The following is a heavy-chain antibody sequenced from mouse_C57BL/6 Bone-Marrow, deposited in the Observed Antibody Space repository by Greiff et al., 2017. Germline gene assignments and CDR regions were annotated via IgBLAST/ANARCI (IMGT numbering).Heavy chain of an antibody. CDR2: INPGSGGT. Sequence: VQLQESGAELVRPGTSVKVSCKASGYAFTNYLIEWVKQRPGQGLEWIGVINPGSGGTIYNEKFKGKATLTADKSSSTAYMQLSSLTSEDSAVYFCARKGAGEDYWGQGTSVTVSS. J-gene: IGHJ4*01. V-gene: IGHV1-54*01. CDR3: ARKGAGEDY. CDR1: GYAFTNYL.